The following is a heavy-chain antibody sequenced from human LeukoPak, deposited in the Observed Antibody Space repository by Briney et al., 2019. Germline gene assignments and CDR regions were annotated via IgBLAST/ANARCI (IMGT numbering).Heavy chain of an antibody. CDR2: IKQDGSEK. D-gene: IGHD6-19*01. CDR3: ARDRDWYSFDS. Sequence: GGSLRLSCAASGFTFSSYGMHWVRQAPGKGLEWVANIKQDGSEKYYVDSVKGRFTISRDNAKNSLYLQMNSLRAEDTAVYYCARDRDWYSFDSWGQGTLVTVSS. J-gene: IGHJ4*02. V-gene: IGHV3-7*03. CDR1: GFTFSSYG.